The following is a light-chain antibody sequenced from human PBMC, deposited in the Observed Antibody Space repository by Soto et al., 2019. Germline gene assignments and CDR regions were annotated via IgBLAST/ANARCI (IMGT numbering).Light chain of an antibody. CDR3: GTWDSSLTLVV. CDR2: ENN. J-gene: IGLJ2*01. CDR1: SSNIGNHY. V-gene: IGLV1-51*02. Sequence: QSVLTQPPSVSAAPGQKVTISCSGSSSNIGNHYVSWYQQLPGTAPKLLIYENNKRPSGIPDRFSGSKSGTSATLGITGLQTGDEADYYYGTWDSSLTLVVFGGGTKVTVL.